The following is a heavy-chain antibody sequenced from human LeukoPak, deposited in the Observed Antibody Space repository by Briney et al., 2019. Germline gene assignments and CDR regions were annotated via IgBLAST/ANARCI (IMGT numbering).Heavy chain of an antibody. CDR1: GGTFSSYA. V-gene: IGHV1-69*01. J-gene: IGHJ6*02. D-gene: IGHD2-8*01. Sequence: SVKVSCKASGGTFSSYAISWVRQAPGQGLEWMGGIIPIFGTANYAQKFQGRVTITADESTSTAYMELSSLRSEDTAVYYCASRYCTNGVCLDNPYYYYGMDVWGQGTTVTVSS. CDR3: ASRYCTNGVCLDNPYYYYGMDV. CDR2: IIPIFGTA.